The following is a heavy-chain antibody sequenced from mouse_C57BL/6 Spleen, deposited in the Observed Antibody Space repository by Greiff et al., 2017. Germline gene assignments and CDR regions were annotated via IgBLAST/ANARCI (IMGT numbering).Heavy chain of an antibody. Sequence: VQLKQSGAELVRPGASVKLSCTASGFNIKDDYMHWVKQRPEQGLEWIGWIDPENGDTEYASKFQGKATITADTSSNTAYLQLSSLTSEDTAVYYCTTEGRRTDYWGQGTSVTVSS. CDR2: IDPENGDT. D-gene: IGHD2-12*01. J-gene: IGHJ4*01. V-gene: IGHV14-4*01. CDR3: TTEGRRTDY. CDR1: GFNIKDDY.